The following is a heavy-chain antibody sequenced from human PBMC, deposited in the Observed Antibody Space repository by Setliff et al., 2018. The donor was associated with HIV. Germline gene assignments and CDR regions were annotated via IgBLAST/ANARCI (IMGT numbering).Heavy chain of an antibody. D-gene: IGHD3-22*01. V-gene: IGHV3-21*01. Sequence: VGSLRLSCVASGFSFSRYTMMWVRQAPGKGLEWVSSISYDSRFIYHADSMKGRFTISGDNAKKLVYLQMTSLRAEDTAIYYCARDRASSGYYARFDHWGQGTLVTVSS. CDR1: GFSFSRYT. CDR3: ARDRASSGYYARFDH. J-gene: IGHJ4*02. CDR2: ISYDSRFI.